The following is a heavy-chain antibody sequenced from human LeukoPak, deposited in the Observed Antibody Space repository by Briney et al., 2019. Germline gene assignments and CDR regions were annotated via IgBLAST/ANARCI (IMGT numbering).Heavy chain of an antibody. CDR2: ISYHGTTK. V-gene: IGHV3-30*18. CDR1: GFTFSNYG. Sequence: PGRSPGLSCAASGFTFSNYGVHWVRQAPGKGLEWVAVISYHGTTKYYADSVKGRFTISRDNSKNTLYLQMNSLRAEDTAVYYCAKDANSGSYYWWFDPWGQGTLVTVSS. CDR3: AKDANSGSYYWWFDP. J-gene: IGHJ5*02. D-gene: IGHD1-26*01.